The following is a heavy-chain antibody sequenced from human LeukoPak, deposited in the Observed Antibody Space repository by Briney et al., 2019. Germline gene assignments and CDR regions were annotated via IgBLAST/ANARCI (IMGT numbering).Heavy chain of an antibody. CDR3: ATPRRHGDTAMDY. CDR1: GYTFTSYD. D-gene: IGHD5-18*01. V-gene: IGHV1-8*03. CDR2: MNPNSGNT. Sequence: ASVKVSCKASGYTFTSYDINWVRQATGQGLEWMGWMNPNSGNTGYAQKFQGRVTITRNTSISTAYMELSSLRSEDTAVYYCATPRRHGDTAMDYWGQGTLVTVSS. J-gene: IGHJ4*02.